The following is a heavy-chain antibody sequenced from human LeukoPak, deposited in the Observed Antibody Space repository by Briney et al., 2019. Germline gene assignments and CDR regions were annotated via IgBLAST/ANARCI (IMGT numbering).Heavy chain of an antibody. J-gene: IGHJ4*02. CDR2: IQYDEGNK. V-gene: IGHV3-30*02. D-gene: IGHD6-13*01. CDR3: TNLPTQQHLDY. CDR1: GFTFSDYG. Sequence: PGGSLRLSCAASGFTFSDYGMNWVRQAPGKGLEWVAFIQYDEGNKYYADSVKGRFTISRDISRNTLYLQMNSLRAEDTAVYYCTNLPTQQHLDYWGQGTLVTVSS.